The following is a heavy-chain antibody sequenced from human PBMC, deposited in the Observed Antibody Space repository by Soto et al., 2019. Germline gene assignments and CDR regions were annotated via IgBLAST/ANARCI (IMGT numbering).Heavy chain of an antibody. J-gene: IGHJ3*02. CDR2: IWYDGSNK. D-gene: IGHD5-18*01. V-gene: IGHV3-33*01. CDR1: GFTFSSYG. Sequence: PGGSLRLSCAASGFTFSSYGMHWVRQAPGKGLEWVAVIWYDGSNKYYADSVKGRFTISRDNSKNTLYLQMNSLRAEDTAVYYCARSYSYGSNAFDIWGQGTMVTVSS. CDR3: ARSYSYGSNAFDI.